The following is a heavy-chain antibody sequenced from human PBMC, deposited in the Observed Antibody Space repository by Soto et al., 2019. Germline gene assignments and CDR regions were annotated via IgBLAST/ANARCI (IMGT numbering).Heavy chain of an antibody. J-gene: IGHJ4*02. CDR1: GYTFTWEY. CDR3: ARSPSSTRGSYYFDY. Sequence: ASVKVSCKASGYTFTWEYMHWVRQAPGQGLEWMGWINPNRGGTNYAQKFQGWVTMTRDTSISTAYMELSRLRSDDTAVYYCARSPSSTRGSYYFDYWGQGTLVTVSS. D-gene: IGHD1-26*01. V-gene: IGHV1-2*04. CDR2: INPNRGGT.